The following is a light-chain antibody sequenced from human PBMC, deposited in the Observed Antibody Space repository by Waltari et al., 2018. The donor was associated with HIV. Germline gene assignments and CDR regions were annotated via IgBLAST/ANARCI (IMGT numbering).Light chain of an antibody. CDR3: CSYAGSYTLV. CDR1: SSAVGGYNY. V-gene: IGLV2-11*01. J-gene: IGLJ2*01. CDR2: DVS. Sequence: QSALTQPRSVSGSTGQSVTISCTGTSSAVGGYNYVSWYQQHPGKAPKHMIYDVSKRPSGVPDRFPGSKSGNTASLTISGLQSEDEADYYCCSYAGSYTLVFGGGTKLTVL.